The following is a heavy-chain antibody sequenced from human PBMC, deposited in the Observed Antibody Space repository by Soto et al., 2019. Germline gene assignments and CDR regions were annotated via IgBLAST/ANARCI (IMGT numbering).Heavy chain of an antibody. V-gene: IGHV3-74*01. Sequence: HPGGSLRLSCAASGFTSSRYWMHWVRQAPGKGLVWVSRINSDGSSTNYADSVKGRFTISRDNAKNSLYLQMNSLRAEDTAVYYCARPRPTVGWFDPWGQGTLVTVSS. CDR2: INSDGSST. J-gene: IGHJ5*02. CDR3: ARPRPTVGWFDP. CDR1: GFTSSRYW. D-gene: IGHD4-17*01.